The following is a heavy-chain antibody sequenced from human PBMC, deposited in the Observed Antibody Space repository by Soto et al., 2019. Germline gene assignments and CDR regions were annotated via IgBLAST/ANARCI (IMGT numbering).Heavy chain of an antibody. J-gene: IGHJ6*02. Sequence: LRLSCAASGFTFSRYWVSWVRQAPGKGLEWVANIKQDGSEKYYVDSVKGRFTISRDNAKNSLCLQMNSLRAEDKAVYYCAVIYGMDVWGQGTTVTVSS. CDR1: GFTFSRYW. V-gene: IGHV3-7*02. D-gene: IGHD2-21*01. CDR3: AVIYGMDV. CDR2: IKQDGSEK.